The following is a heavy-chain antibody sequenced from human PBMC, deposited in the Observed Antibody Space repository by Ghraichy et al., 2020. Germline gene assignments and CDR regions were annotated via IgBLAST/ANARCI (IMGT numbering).Heavy chain of an antibody. Sequence: SETLSLTCTVSGGSVSSGSYYWSWIRQPPGKGLEWIGYMYYSGSTNYNPSLKSRVTISVDTSKKQFSLKLSSVTAADTAVYYCARDVSSSFKYYYGMDVWGQGTTVTVSS. CDR2: MYYSGST. V-gene: IGHV4-61*01. CDR1: GGSVSSGSYY. J-gene: IGHJ6*02. CDR3: ARDVSSSFKYYYGMDV. D-gene: IGHD6-6*01.